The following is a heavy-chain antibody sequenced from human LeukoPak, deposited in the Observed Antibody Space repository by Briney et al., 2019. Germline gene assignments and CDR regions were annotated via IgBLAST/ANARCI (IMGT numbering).Heavy chain of an antibody. CDR1: GGSISSSSYY. D-gene: IGHD2-2*01. Sequence: SETLSLTCTVSGGSISSSSYYWGWIRQPPGKGLEWIVTIYYSGSTYYNPSLKSRVTISLDTSKNQLSLKLSSVTAADTAVYYCARQDCTSTNCYDDRYFDFWGQGTLVTVSS. CDR3: ARQDCTSTNCYDDRYFDF. J-gene: IGHJ4*02. CDR2: IYYSGST. V-gene: IGHV4-39*01.